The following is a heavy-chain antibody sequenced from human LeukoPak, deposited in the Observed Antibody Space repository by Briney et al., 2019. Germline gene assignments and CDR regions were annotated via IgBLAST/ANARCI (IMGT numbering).Heavy chain of an antibody. J-gene: IGHJ6*03. CDR3: ARRCVDKPPTDYYYMDV. CDR2: IYYSGST. Sequence: PSETLSLTCTVSGGCISSYYWSWIRQTPGKGLEWIGYIYYSGSTNYNPSLKSRVTISVDTSKNQFSLKLSSVTAADTAVYYCARRCVDKPPTDYYYMDVWGKGTTVTVSS. D-gene: IGHD2-21*01. CDR1: GGCISSYY. V-gene: IGHV4-59*12.